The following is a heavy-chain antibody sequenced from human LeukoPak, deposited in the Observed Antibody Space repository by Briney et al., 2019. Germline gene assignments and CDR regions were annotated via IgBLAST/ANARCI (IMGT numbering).Heavy chain of an antibody. Sequence: GGSLRLSCAASGFTFSSYWMNWARQAPGKGLEWVASINHNGNVNYYVDSVKGRFTISRDNAKNSLYLQMSNLRAEDTAVYFRARGGGLDVWGQGTTVTVSS. CDR2: INHNGNVN. J-gene: IGHJ6*02. CDR1: GFTFSSYW. V-gene: IGHV3-7*03. D-gene: IGHD3-16*01. CDR3: ARGGGLDV.